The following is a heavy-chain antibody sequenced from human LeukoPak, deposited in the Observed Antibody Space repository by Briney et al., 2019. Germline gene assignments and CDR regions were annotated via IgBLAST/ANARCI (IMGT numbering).Heavy chain of an antibody. CDR2: IYHSGST. V-gene: IGHV4-38-2*01. J-gene: IGHJ4*02. CDR1: GYSISIGHY. Sequence: SETLSLTCAVSGYSISIGHYWGWIRQPPGKGLEWIASIYHSGSTFYNPSLKSRVTISVDTSKNQFSLKLSSVTAADTAVYYCARSFSSSWQYFDYWGQGTLVTVSS. CDR3: ARSFSSSWQYFDY. D-gene: IGHD6-13*01.